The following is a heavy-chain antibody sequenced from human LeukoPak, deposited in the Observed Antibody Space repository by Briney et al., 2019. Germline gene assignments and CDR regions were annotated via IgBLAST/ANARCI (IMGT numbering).Heavy chain of an antibody. CDR3: ARERNYGKYYFDY. Sequence: GSSVKVSCKASGGTFSSYAISWVRQAPGQGLEWMGGIIPIFGTANYAQKLQGRVTMTTDTSTSTAYMELRSLGSDDTAVYYCARERNYGKYYFDYWGQGTLVTVSS. V-gene: IGHV1-69*05. J-gene: IGHJ4*02. D-gene: IGHD4-11*01. CDR1: GGTFSSYA. CDR2: IIPIFGTA.